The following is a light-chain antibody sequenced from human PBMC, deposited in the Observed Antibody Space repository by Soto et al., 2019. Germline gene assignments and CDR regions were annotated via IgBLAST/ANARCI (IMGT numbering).Light chain of an antibody. CDR1: SSDVGGYNY. J-gene: IGLJ1*01. CDR3: SSYTTSITYV. CDR2: EVS. V-gene: IGLV2-14*01. Sequence: QSALTQPASVSGSPGQSITISCTGTSSDVGGYNYVSWYQQHPDKAPKLMIYEVSNRPSGVSNRFSGSKSDNTASLTISGLQAEDEADYYCSSYTTSITYVFGTGTKVTVL.